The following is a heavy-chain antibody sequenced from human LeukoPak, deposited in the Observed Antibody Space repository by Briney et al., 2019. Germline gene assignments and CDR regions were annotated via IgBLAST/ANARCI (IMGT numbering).Heavy chain of an antibody. CDR2: INSDGSTT. CDR1: GFTFSSNW. D-gene: IGHD3-10*01. Sequence: GGSLRLSCAASGFTFSSNWMYWVRQAPGKGLVWVSRINSDGSTTSYVDSVKGRFTISRDNAKSTLYLQMNSLRAEDTAVYYCARAAHTTYVLGRYYYYAMDVWGQGTTVTVSS. CDR3: ARAAHTTYVLGRYYYYAMDV. J-gene: IGHJ6*02. V-gene: IGHV3-74*01.